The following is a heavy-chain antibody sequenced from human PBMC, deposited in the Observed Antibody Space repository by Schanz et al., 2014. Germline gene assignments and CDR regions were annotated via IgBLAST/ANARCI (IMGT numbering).Heavy chain of an antibody. CDR2: IRFDGGNK. CDR3: ARPLGPNYYYYGLDV. Sequence: QVQLVESGGGVVRPGRSLRLSCAASGFTFNNYGMHWVRQAPGKGLEWVAFIRFDGGNKYYADSVKGRFAISRDNSRNSLFLQMNSLRAEDTAVYYCARPLGPNYYYYGLDVWGQGTTVTVSS. V-gene: IGHV3-33*01. CDR1: GFTFNNYG. J-gene: IGHJ6*02.